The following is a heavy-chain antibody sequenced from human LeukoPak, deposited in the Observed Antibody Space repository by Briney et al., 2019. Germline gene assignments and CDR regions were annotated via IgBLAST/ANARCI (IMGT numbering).Heavy chain of an antibody. Sequence: PSETLSLTCTVPGGSVSSGSYYWSWIRQPPGKGLEWIGYIYYSGSTNYNPSLKSRVTISVDTSKNQFSLKLSSVTAADTAVYYCARDSCSSTSCSLDYWGQGTLVTVSS. V-gene: IGHV4-61*01. J-gene: IGHJ4*02. CDR1: GGSVSSGSYY. D-gene: IGHD2-2*01. CDR3: ARDSCSSTSCSLDY. CDR2: IYYSGST.